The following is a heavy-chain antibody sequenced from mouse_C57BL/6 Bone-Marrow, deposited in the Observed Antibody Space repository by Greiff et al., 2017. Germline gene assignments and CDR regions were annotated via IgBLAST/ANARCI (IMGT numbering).Heavy chain of an antibody. Sequence: QVQLQQSGAELVKPGASVKLSCKASGYAFSSYWMKWVKQRPGKGLEWIGQILPGDGDTTYNGKFKGKATLTADKSSSTAYMQLSSLTSEDSAVDFGARGAYWGQGTLVTVSA. CDR2: ILPGDGDT. CDR3: ARGAY. J-gene: IGHJ3*01. V-gene: IGHV1-80*01. CDR1: GYAFSSYW.